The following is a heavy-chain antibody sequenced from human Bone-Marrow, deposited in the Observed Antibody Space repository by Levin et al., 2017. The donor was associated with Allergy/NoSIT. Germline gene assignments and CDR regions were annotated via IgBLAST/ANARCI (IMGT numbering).Heavy chain of an antibody. CDR3: ARGWDDYYDSSGYFGY. D-gene: IGHD3-22*01. V-gene: IGHV3-64*01. Sequence: SLLLSFSSSFFPFRRSALHWVRQAPGKGLEYVSAISSNGGSTYYANSVKGRFTISRDNSKNTLYLQMGSLRAEDMAVYYCARGWDDYYDSSGYFGYWGQGTLVTVSS. J-gene: IGHJ4*02. CDR1: FFPFRRSA. CDR2: ISSNGGST.